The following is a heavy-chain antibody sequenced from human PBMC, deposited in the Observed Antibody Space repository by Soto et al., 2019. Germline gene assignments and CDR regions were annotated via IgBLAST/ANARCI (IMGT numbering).Heavy chain of an antibody. CDR3: ARSPYADALDI. D-gene: IGHD2-2*01. J-gene: IGHJ3*02. CDR2: IFHSGTT. V-gene: IGHV4-28*01. Sequence: SETLSLTCAVSGYSITNVNWWAWIRQPPGKGLEWIGYIFHSGTTHYNPSPKSRVTMSVDTSKNQFSLKVDSLTAEDTAVYYCARSPYADALDIWGQGTMVTVSS. CDR1: GYSITNVNW.